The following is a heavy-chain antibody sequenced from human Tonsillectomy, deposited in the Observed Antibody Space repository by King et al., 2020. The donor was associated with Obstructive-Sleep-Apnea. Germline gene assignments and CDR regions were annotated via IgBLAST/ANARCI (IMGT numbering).Heavy chain of an antibody. V-gene: IGHV4-38-2*02. D-gene: IGHD5-18*01. CDR1: GYSISNGYY. J-gene: IGHJ4*02. CDR3: ARDGRGYSYGDGGVDY. Sequence: VQLQESGPGLVKPSETLSLTCTVSGYSISNGYYWGWIRQPPGKGLEWIGSIYHRGSTYYSPSLKSRVTISVDTSKNEFSLKLSSVTAADTAVYYCARDGRGYSYGDGGVDYWGQGTLVTVSS. CDR2: IYHRGST.